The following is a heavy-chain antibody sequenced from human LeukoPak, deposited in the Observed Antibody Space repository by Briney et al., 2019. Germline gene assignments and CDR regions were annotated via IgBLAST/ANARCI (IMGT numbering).Heavy chain of an antibody. CDR3: VSLSGSYELGFDY. J-gene: IGHJ4*02. Sequence: PSETLSLTCTVSGGSISSSSYYWGWIRQPPGKGLEWIGSIYYSGSTYYNPSLKSRVTISVDTSKNQFSLKLSSVTAADTAVYYCVSLSGSYELGFDYWGQGTLVTVSS. CDR1: GGSISSSSYY. CDR2: IYYSGST. V-gene: IGHV4-39*07. D-gene: IGHD3-10*01.